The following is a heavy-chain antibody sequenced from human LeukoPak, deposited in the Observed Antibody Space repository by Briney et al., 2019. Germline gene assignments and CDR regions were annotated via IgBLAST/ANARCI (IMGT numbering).Heavy chain of an antibody. CDR3: AGRILDTSGNYWSFDP. CDR2: IYYTGST. V-gene: IGHV4-59*01. D-gene: IGHD3-10*01. CDR1: GGSISSSY. Sequence: PSETLSLTCSVSGGSISSSYWSWIRQPPGKGLEWIGYIYYTGSTTYNPSLRSRVTISVDTSNNQFSLKLSSVTAADTAVYFCAGRILDTSGNYWSFDPWGQGTLVTVSS. J-gene: IGHJ5*02.